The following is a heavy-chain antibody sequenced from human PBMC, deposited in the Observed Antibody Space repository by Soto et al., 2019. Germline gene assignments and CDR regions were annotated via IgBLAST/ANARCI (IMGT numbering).Heavy chain of an antibody. D-gene: IGHD6-6*01. V-gene: IGHV3-21*01. Sequence: EVQLVESGGGLVKPGGSLRLSCAASGFTFSRYSMNWVRQAPGKGLEWVSSISSSSSYIYYADSVKGRFTISRDNAKNSLYLQMNSLRAEDTAVYYCARDVYSSSRYFDYWGQGTLVTVSS. J-gene: IGHJ4*02. CDR1: GFTFSRYS. CDR2: ISSSSSYI. CDR3: ARDVYSSSRYFDY.